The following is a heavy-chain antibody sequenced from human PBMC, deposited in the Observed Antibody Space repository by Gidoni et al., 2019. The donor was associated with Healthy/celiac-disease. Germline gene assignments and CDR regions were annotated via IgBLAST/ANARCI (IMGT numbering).Heavy chain of an antibody. J-gene: IGHJ5*02. CDR1: GDTFTSYY. CDR3: ARDYYDSSGYSTDWFDP. D-gene: IGHD3-22*01. CDR2: INPSGGST. V-gene: IGHV1-46*01. Sequence: QVQLVQSGAEVKKPGAAVKVSCKASGDTFTSYYMHWVRQAPGQGLAWMGIINPSGGSTSSAQKFQGRVTMTRDTSTSTVYMELSSLRSEDTAVYYCARDYYDSSGYSTDWFDPWGQGTLVTVSS.